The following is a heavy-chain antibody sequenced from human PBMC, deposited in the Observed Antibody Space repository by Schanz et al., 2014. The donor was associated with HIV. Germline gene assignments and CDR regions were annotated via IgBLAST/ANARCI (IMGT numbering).Heavy chain of an antibody. V-gene: IGHV1-46*01. Sequence: QAQLVQSGAEVKKPGASVMISCKASGYGYIFTTYYMHWVRQAPGQGPEWMGMIKTSGGTTTYAQKFQGRVTMTRDTTATTVYMELSSLKSEDTAVYYCARGEVPSLGMDVWGQGTTVTVSS. D-gene: IGHD1-26*01. CDR1: GYGYIFTTYY. CDR3: ARGEVPSLGMDV. J-gene: IGHJ6*02. CDR2: IKTSGGTT.